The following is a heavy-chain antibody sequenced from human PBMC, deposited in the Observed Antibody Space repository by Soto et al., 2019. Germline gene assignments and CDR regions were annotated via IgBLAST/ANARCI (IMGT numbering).Heavy chain of an antibody. J-gene: IGHJ4*02. CDR1: GFPFSNYA. CDR3: ARRLDYDILTGTIDY. V-gene: IGHV3-23*01. CDR2: ISRGGGSP. D-gene: IGHD3-9*01. Sequence: EVQLLESGGGLVQPGGSLRLSCSASGFPFSNYAMSWVRQAPGKGLEWVSAISRGGGSPYYADSVRGRFTVSRDNSKHTLYLQMNSLRAEDTAVYYCARRLDYDILTGTIDYWGQGTLVTVSS.